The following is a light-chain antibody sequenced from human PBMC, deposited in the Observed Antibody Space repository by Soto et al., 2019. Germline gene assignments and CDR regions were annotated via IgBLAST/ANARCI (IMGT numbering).Light chain of an antibody. CDR2: GAS. CDR1: QSVSSN. Sequence: ETVMTQSPATLSVSPGERATLSCRASQSVSSNVAWYQQTPGQAPRLRNYGASTRATGITDMFSRSGSGTEFTLTNNSLHPEDFAVYYYQQYNNWPPVTFGQGTRLDI. V-gene: IGKV3-15*01. CDR3: QQYNNWPPVT. J-gene: IGKJ5*01.